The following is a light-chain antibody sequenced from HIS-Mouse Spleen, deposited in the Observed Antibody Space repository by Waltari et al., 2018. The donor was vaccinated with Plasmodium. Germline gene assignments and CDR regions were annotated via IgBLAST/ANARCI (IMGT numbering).Light chain of an antibody. V-gene: IGKV4-1*01. J-gene: IGKJ2*01. CDR3: QQYYSTPHT. CDR2: WAS. CDR1: QSVLYSSNNTNY. Sequence: DIVMTQSPDSLAVSLGERATINCKSSQSVLYSSNNTNYLAWYQQKPGQPPKLLIYWASTRESGVPDRLSGSGSGTDFTLTISSLQAEDVAVYYCQQYYSTPHTFGQGTKLEIK.